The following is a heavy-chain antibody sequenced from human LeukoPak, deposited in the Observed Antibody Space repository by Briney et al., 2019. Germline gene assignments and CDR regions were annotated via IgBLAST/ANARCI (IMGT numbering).Heavy chain of an antibody. CDR1: GGSISTDY. J-gene: IGHJ3*02. V-gene: IGHV4-59*01. D-gene: IGHD3-22*01. CDR2: IYDSGST. CDR3: ASLTTADAFDI. Sequence: SETLSLTCTVAGGSISTDYWNWIRQPPGKGLEWIGYIYDSGSTNYNPSLKSRVTISVDTSKNQFSLKVSSVTAADTAVYYCASLTTADAFDIWGQGTMVTASS.